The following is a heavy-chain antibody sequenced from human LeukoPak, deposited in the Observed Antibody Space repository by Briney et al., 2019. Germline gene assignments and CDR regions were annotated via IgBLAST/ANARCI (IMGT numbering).Heavy chain of an antibody. J-gene: IGHJ6*03. CDR3: AKAAGDADYYYMDV. D-gene: IGHD7-27*01. CDR2: ISSSSSTI. CDR1: GFTFSDYY. V-gene: IGHV3-11*01. Sequence: GGSLRLSCAASGFTFSDYYMSWIRQAPGKRLEWVSYISSSSSTIYYADSVKGRFTISRDNAKNSLYLQMNSLRAEDTAVYCCAKAAGDADYYYMDVWGRGTTVTVSS.